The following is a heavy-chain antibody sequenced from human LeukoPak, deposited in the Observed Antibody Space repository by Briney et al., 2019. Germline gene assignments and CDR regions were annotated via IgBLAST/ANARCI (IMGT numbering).Heavy chain of an antibody. CDR2: IYYSGST. CDR3: ASLPPLTPGYYYGMDV. V-gene: IGHV4-31*03. Sequence: TLSLTCTVSGGSISSGGYYWSWIRQHPGKGLEWIGYIYYSGSTYYNPSLKSRVTISVDTSKNQFSLKLSSVTAADTAVYYCASLPPLTPGYYYGMDVWGQGTTVTVSS. D-gene: IGHD3-9*01. J-gene: IGHJ6*02. CDR1: GGSISSGGYY.